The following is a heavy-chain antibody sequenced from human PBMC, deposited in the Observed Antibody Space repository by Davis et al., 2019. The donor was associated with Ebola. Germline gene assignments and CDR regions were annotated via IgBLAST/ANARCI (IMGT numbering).Heavy chain of an antibody. CDR2: IWYDGTNK. CDR3: AKAGDIVVVVAAAFDI. V-gene: IGHV3-30*02. J-gene: IGHJ3*02. D-gene: IGHD2-15*01. Sequence: GESLKISCEVSGFNLRNYGMHWVRQTPGKGLEWVAVIWYDGTNKNYGDSVKGRFTISRDNSKNTLYLQMNSLRAEDTAVYYCAKAGDIVVVVAAAFDIWGQGTMVTVSS. CDR1: GFNLRNYG.